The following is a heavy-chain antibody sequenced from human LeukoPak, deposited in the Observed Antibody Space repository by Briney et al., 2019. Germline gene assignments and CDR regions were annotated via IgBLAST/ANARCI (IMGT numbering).Heavy chain of an antibody. J-gene: IGHJ4*02. V-gene: IGHV3-48*01. CDR3: ARGEEGFYGSGSYRPFDL. CDR2: ISGTSATI. Sequence: GGSLRLSCLASGFTFNRYSMNWVRQAPGKGLEWLSYISGTSATIYYGDSVTGRFTISRDNANTSLYLQMSSLRAEDTAVYYCARGEEGFYGSGSYRPFDLWGQGTQVVVSS. CDR1: GFTFNRYS. D-gene: IGHD3-10*01.